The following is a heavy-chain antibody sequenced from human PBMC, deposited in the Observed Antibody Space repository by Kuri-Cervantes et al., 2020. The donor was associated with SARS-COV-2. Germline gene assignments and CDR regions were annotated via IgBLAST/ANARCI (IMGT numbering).Heavy chain of an antibody. CDR3: ARDTAADNLSDY. Sequence: SVKVTCQASGGTFSSYAISWVRQAPGRGLEWMGRIIPIFGIANYAQKFQGRVTITADKSTSTAYMELSSLRSEDTAVYYCARDTAADNLSDYWGQGTLVTVSS. V-gene: IGHV1-69*04. J-gene: IGHJ4*02. CDR1: GGTFSSYA. CDR2: IIPIFGIA. D-gene: IGHD6-13*01.